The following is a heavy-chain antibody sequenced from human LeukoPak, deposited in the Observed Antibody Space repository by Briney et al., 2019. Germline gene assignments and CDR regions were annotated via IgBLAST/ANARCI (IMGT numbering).Heavy chain of an antibody. D-gene: IGHD3-22*01. CDR3: AKEGRFYDSSGYYSGAFDI. CDR2: ISSSSSTI. Sequence: PGGSLRLSCAASGFTFSSYSMNWVRQAPGKGLEWVSYISSSSSTIYYADSVKGRFTISRDNSKNTLYLQMNSLRAEDTAVYYCAKEGRFYDSSGYYSGAFDIWGQGTMVTVSS. CDR1: GFTFSSYS. V-gene: IGHV3-48*01. J-gene: IGHJ3*02.